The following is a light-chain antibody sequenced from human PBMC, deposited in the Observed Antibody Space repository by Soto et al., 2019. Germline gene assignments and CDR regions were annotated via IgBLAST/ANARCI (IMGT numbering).Light chain of an antibody. CDR3: QQYGSSPRT. J-gene: IGKJ1*01. CDR1: QFVSSRS. V-gene: IGKV3-20*01. Sequence: EIVLTQSPGTLSLSPGESATLLCRASQFVSSRSLAWYQQKLGQAPRLLIYGASSRATGIPDRFSGSGSGTDFTLTISRLEPEDFAVYYCQQYGSSPRTFGQGTKVDI. CDR2: GAS.